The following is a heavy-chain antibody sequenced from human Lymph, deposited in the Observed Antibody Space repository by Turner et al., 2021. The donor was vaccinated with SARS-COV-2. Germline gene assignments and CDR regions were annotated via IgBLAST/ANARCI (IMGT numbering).Heavy chain of an antibody. J-gene: IGHJ5*02. D-gene: IGHD3-10*01. CDR1: GGSISSYY. V-gene: IGHV4-4*07. CDR3: ARVLKIPRELLWFGEPGGDNWFDP. Sequence: QVQLQESGPGLVKPSETLSLTCTVSGGSISSYYWSWIRQPAGKGLEWIGRIYTSGSTNYNPSLKSRVTMSVDTSKNQFSLKLSSVTAADTAVYYCARVLKIPRELLWFGEPGGDNWFDPWGQGTLVTVSS. CDR2: IYTSGST.